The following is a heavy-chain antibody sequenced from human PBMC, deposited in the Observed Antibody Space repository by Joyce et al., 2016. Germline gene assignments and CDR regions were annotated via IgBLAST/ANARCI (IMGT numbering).Heavy chain of an antibody. D-gene: IGHD6-25*01. J-gene: IGHJ4*02. CDR3: AKILTATYSSGWFLDY. Sequence: QVQLVESGGGVVQPGRSLRLSCAASGLTLSNYGVHWVSQAPGKGLEGLAVISYEGIYKYYADSGKCRFTIARDNSKNTVFLEMNSLRAEDTAVYYCAKILTATYSSGWFLDYWGQGTLVTVSS. CDR2: ISYEGIYK. V-gene: IGHV3-30*18. CDR1: GLTLSNYG.